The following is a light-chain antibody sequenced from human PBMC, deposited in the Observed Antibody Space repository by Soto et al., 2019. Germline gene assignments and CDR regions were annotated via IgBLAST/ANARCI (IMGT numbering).Light chain of an antibody. CDR3: QHYNSYSEA. Sequence: IHMTHSPSILSASTGDRVTITFGAIQSIGSWLAWYQQKPGKAPKLLIYDASSSESGVPSRFSGSGSGTEFTLTISSLQPDDFATYYCQHYNSYSEAFGQGTKVDI. J-gene: IGKJ1*01. V-gene: IGKV1-5*01. CDR2: DAS. CDR1: QSIGSW.